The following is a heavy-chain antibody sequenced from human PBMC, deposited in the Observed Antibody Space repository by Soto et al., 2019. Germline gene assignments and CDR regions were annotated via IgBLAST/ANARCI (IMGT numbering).Heavy chain of an antibody. Sequence: ASVKVSCKASGYTFTSYYMHWVRQAPGQGLEWMGIINPSGGSTSYAQKFQGRVAMTRDTSTSTVYMELSSLRSEDTAVYYCARATRLRAFDIWGQGTMVTVSS. D-gene: IGHD4-17*01. CDR3: ARATRLRAFDI. CDR2: INPSGGST. CDR1: GYTFTSYY. V-gene: IGHV1-46*01. J-gene: IGHJ3*02.